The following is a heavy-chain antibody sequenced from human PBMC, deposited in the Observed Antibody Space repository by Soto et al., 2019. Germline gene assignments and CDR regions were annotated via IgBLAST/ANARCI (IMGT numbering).Heavy chain of an antibody. CDR1: EFTFSTDA. CDR3: VRDRSAYGSGSFRFFDY. V-gene: IGHV3-23*01. CDR2: IAYDSRTI. Sequence: GGSLRLSWAASEFTFSTDALHWARQAPGKGLEWVSVIAYDSRTIYYADSVKGRFTISRDNSKNTLYLQMNSLRAEDTAVYFCVRDRSAYGSGSFRFFDYWGQGTLVTVSS. D-gene: IGHD3-10*01. J-gene: IGHJ4*02.